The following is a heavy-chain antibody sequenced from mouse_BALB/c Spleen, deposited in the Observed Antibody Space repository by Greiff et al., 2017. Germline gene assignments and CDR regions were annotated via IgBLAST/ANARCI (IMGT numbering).Heavy chain of an antibody. CDR1: GFSLTSYG. J-gene: IGHJ2*01. CDR3: ARDPDGSSSYYFDY. D-gene: IGHD1-1*01. CDR2: IWAGGST. Sequence: QVQLQQSGPGLVAPSQSLSITCTVSGFSLTSYGVHWVRQPPGKGLEWLGVIWAGGSTNYNSALMSRLSISKDNSKSQVFLKMNSLQTDDTAMYYCARDPDGSSSYYFDYWGQGTTLTVSS. V-gene: IGHV2-9*02.